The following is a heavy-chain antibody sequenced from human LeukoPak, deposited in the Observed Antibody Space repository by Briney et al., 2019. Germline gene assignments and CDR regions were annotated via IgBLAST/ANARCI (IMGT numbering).Heavy chain of an antibody. D-gene: IGHD1-1*01. V-gene: IGHV3-23*01. CDR2: ST. J-gene: IGHJ4*02. CDR3: AKVEGASKASVY. Sequence: GGSLRLSCAASGFTLSNYNMNWVRQAPGKGLEWVSSSTYYADSVEGRFTISRDNSKNTLYLQMYSLRAEDTAVYYCAKVEGASKASVYWGQGALVTVSS. CDR1: GFTLSNYN.